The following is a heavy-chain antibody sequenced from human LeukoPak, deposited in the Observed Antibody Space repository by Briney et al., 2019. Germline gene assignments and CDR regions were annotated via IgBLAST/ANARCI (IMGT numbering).Heavy chain of an antibody. CDR3: ARDGEMATIENYFDY. D-gene: IGHD5-24*01. V-gene: IGHV4-38-2*02. Sequence: SETLSLTRTVSGYSISSGYYWGWIRQPPGKGLEWIGSIYHSGSTYYNPSLKSRVTISVDTSKNQFSLKLSSVTAADTAVYYCARDGEMATIENYFDYWGQGTLVTVSS. CDR1: GYSISSGYY. J-gene: IGHJ4*02. CDR2: IYHSGST.